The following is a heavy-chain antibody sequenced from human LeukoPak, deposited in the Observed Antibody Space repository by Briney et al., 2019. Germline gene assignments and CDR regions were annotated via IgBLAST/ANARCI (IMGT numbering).Heavy chain of an antibody. CDR3: AREAVEGIVVALDY. V-gene: IGHV3-7*05. D-gene: IGHD3-22*01. Sequence: PGGSLTLSCAASGFSFSGYWMTWVRQAPGKGLDLVANIKHDGSDKYYVDSVKGRFSISKDNSKSSLYLQMNSLRAEDTAMYYCAREAVEGIVVALDYWGQGTLVTVSS. J-gene: IGHJ4*02. CDR2: IKHDGSDK. CDR1: GFSFSGYW.